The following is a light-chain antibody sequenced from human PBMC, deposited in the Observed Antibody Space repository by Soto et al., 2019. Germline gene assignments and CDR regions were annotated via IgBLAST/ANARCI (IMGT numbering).Light chain of an antibody. Sequence: EFVLPQSPSTLSLSPGERSTLSCRASQSVSTYLAWYQQKPGQAPRLLIYDASNRATGIPARFSGSGSATDFTLTISSLGPEDFAVYYCQQRSSWITFGQGTRLEIK. CDR3: QQRSSWIT. CDR1: QSVSTY. CDR2: DAS. V-gene: IGKV3-11*01. J-gene: IGKJ5*01.